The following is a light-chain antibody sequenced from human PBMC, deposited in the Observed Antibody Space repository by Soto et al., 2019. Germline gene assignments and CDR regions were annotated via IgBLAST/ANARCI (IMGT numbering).Light chain of an antibody. CDR3: QQYNSYRGT. J-gene: IGKJ1*01. Sequence: DIQMTQSPSTLSASVGDRVTITCRASQSISTWLAWYQQKPGKAPKLLIYDVSSLESGVPSRFSGSGSGTEFTLTISSLQPDDFATYYCQQYNSYRGTFGQGTKV. V-gene: IGKV1-5*01. CDR1: QSISTW. CDR2: DVS.